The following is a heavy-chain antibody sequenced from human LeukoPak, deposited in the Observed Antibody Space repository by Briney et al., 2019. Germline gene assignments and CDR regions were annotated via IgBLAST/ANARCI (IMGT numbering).Heavy chain of an antibody. CDR3: AKDTEC. CDR1: GFTFSSFA. Sequence: PGGSLRLSCAASGFTFSSFALSWVRQAPGKGLEWVSSISGSGDSTYYMESVKGRFTISRDNSENTLYLQMNSLRAEDTALYYCAKDTECWGQGTLVTVSS. J-gene: IGHJ4*02. CDR2: ISGSGDST. V-gene: IGHV3-23*01.